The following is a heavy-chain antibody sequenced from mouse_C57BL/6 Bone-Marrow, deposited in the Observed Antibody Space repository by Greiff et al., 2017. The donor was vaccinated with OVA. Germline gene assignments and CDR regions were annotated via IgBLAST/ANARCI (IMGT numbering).Heavy chain of an antibody. V-gene: IGHV3-6*01. CDR2: ISYDGSN. CDR1: GYSITSGYY. Sequence: DVQLQESGPGLVKPSQSLSLTCSVTGYSITSGYYWNWIRQFPGNKLEWMGYISYDGSNNYNPSLKNRISITRDTSKNQFFLKLNSVTTEDTATYYCAREHYGSSYSSYWYFDVWGTGTTVTVSS. CDR3: AREHYGSSYSSYWYFDV. D-gene: IGHD1-1*01. J-gene: IGHJ1*03.